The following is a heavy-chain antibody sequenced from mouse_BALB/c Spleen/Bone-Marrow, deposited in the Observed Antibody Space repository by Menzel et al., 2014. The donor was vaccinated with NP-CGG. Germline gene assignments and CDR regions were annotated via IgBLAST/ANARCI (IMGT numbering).Heavy chain of an antibody. V-gene: IGHV1-61*01. CDR2: IDPSDSET. CDR1: GYTFTSYW. J-gene: IGHJ2*01. CDR3: ARWGAYFDY. Sequence: QVQLQQPGAELVRPGTPVKLSCKASGYTFTSYWMNWVKQRPGRGLEWIGRIDPSDSETHYNQKFKDKVTLTVDKSSSTAYIQLSSLTSEDSAVYYCARWGAYFDYWGQGTTLTVSS.